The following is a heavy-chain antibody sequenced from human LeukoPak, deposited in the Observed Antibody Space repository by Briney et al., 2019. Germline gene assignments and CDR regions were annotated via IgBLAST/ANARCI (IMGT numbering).Heavy chain of an antibody. CDR3: AKDRRYSGYGIFDY. J-gene: IGHJ4*02. CDR2: IGHDGSKE. CDR1: GFTFSNYG. D-gene: IGHD5-12*01. Sequence: GGSLRLSRAAAGFTFSNYGIHWVRQAPAKGLEGVAFIGHDGSKEYYADSVESRFTISRDSSKNTVYLQMNSLRADDTALYYCAKDRRYSGYGIFDYWGQGTLVTVSS. V-gene: IGHV3-30*02.